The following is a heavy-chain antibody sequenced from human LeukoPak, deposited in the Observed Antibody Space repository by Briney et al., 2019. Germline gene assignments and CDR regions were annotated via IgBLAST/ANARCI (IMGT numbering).Heavy chain of an antibody. CDR1: GGSISSYY. Sequence: SETLSLTCTVSGGSISSYYWSWIRQPAGEGLEWIGRIYTSGSTNYNPSLKSRVTMSVDTSKNQFSLKLSSVTAADTAVYYCASGGHSTKFDDYWGQGTLVTVSS. D-gene: IGHD2-2*01. J-gene: IGHJ4*02. CDR3: ASGGHSTKFDDY. CDR2: IYTSGST. V-gene: IGHV4-4*07.